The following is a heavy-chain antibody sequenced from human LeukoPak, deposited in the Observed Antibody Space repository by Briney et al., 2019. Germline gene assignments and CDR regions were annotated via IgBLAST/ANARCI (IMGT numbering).Heavy chain of an antibody. J-gene: IGHJ4*02. CDR3: ARIGAYDSSGYSGLQLDY. CDR1: GGSISSYY. CDR2: IYTSGST. D-gene: IGHD3-22*01. Sequence: SETLSLTCTVSGGSISSYYWSWIRQPAGKGLEWIGRIYTSGSTNYNPSLKSRVTMSVDTSKNQFSLKLSSVTAADTAVYYCARIGAYDSSGYSGLQLDYWGQGTLVTVSS. V-gene: IGHV4-4*07.